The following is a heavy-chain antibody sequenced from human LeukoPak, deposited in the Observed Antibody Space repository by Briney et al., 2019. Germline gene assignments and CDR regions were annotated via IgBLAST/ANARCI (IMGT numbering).Heavy chain of an antibody. CDR2: IIPIFGTA. CDR3: GGSTLNYDFWSGYPRYYYYYYTDV. J-gene: IGHJ6*03. D-gene: IGHD3-3*01. CDR1: GGTFSSYA. V-gene: IGHV1-69*05. Sequence: SVKVSCKASGGTFSSYAISWVRQAPGQGLEWMGGIIPIFGTANYAQKFQGRVTITTDESTSTAYMELSSLRSEDTAVYYCGGSTLNYDFWSGYPRYYYYYYTDVWGKGTTVTVSS.